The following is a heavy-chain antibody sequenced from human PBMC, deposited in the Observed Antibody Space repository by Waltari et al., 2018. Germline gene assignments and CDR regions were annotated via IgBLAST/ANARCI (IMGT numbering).Heavy chain of an antibody. J-gene: IGHJ4*02. D-gene: IGHD1-1*01. Sequence: EVHLEESGGALVKPGGSLRLSCAASGFTFSYAWMSWVRQAPGKGLEWVGHVKSEADAGRTNYAGHVKGRFTISRDDSKNKLYLQMSSLKTEDTAVYYCTTGGWFNWDRYYFDYWGRGTLVTVSS. CDR2: VKSEADAGRT. CDR3: TTGGWFNWDRYYFDY. V-gene: IGHV3-15*02. CDR1: GFTFSYAW.